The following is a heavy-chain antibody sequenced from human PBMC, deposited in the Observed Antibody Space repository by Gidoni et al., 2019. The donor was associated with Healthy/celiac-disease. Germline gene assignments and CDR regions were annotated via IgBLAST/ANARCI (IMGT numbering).Heavy chain of an antibody. V-gene: IGHV1-58*01. CDR3: AAVMVRGVIITWFDP. Sequence: QMQLVQSGPEVKKPGTSVKVSCKASGFTFTSSAVQWVRQARGQRLEWIGWIVVGSGNTNYAQKFQERVTITRDMSTSTAYMELSSLRSEDTAVYYCAAVMVRGVIITWFDPWGQGTLVTVSS. J-gene: IGHJ5*02. D-gene: IGHD3-10*01. CDR2: IVVGSGNT. CDR1: GFTFTSSA.